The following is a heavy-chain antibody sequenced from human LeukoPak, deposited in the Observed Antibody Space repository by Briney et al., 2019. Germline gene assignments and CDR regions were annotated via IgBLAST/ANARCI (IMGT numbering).Heavy chain of an antibody. D-gene: IGHD1-26*01. CDR3: ARAGSGSYYQVGNYYYMDV. V-gene: IGHV4-34*01. CDR1: GGSFSGYY. Sequence: PETLSLTCAVYGGSFSGYYWSWIRQPPGKGLEWIGEINHSGSTNYNPSLKSRVTISVDTSKNQFSLKLSSVTAADTAVYYCARAGSGSYYQVGNYYYMDVWGKGTTVTVSS. J-gene: IGHJ6*03. CDR2: INHSGST.